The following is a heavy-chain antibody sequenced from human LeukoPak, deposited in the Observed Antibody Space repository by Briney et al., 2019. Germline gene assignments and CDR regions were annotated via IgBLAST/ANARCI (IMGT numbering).Heavy chain of an antibody. CDR1: GFTFSNSW. D-gene: IGHD2-2*01. V-gene: IGHV3-7*02. J-gene: IGHJ3*02. Sequence: GGSLRLSCAASGFTFSNSWMNWVRQAPGKGLEWVANIKQDGSEKYYVDSVKGRFTISRENAKNSFYLQMNSLRAGDTAVYYCAGQARPGSAEGAFDIWGQGTMVTVSS. CDR3: AGQARPGSAEGAFDI. CDR2: IKQDGSEK.